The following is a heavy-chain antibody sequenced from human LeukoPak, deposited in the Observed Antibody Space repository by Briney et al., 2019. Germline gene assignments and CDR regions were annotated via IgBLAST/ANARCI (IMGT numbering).Heavy chain of an antibody. CDR2: ISGSGGST. CDR3: AKVLRYFDWLPIFDY. J-gene: IGHJ4*02. CDR1: GFTFSSYG. D-gene: IGHD3-9*01. V-gene: IGHV3-23*01. Sequence: GGSLRLSCAASGFTFSSYGMHWVRQAPGKGLEWVSAISGSGGSTYYADSVKGRFTISRDNSKNTLYLQMNSLRAEDTAVYYCAKVLRYFDWLPIFDYWGQGTLVTVSS.